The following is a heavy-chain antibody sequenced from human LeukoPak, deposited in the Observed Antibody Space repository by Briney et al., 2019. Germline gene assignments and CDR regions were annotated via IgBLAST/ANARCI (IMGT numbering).Heavy chain of an antibody. CDR3: ARLSYSSSWYSTPFYFDY. J-gene: IGHJ4*02. CDR2: IYPGDSDT. V-gene: IGHV5-51*01. Sequence: GASLKISCKGSGYRFTSYWIGWVRQMPGKGLEWMGIIYPGDSDTRYSPSFQGQVTISADKSISTAYLQWSSLKASDTAMYYCARLSYSSSWYSTPFYFDYWGQGTLVTVSS. CDR1: GYRFTSYW. D-gene: IGHD6-13*01.